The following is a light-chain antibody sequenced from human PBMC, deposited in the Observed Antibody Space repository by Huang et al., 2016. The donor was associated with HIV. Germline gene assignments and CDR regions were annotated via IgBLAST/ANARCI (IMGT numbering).Light chain of an antibody. CDR1: QSVSTYY. CDR3: HHYGGSSWT. J-gene: IGKJ1*01. Sequence: DIVLTQSPGTLSLSPGRGATRSCRASQSVSTYYLAWYQQKPGQAPRLLIQGASTRAAGVPDRFSGSGSGTDFTLTISRLESEDSAVYYCHHYGGSSWTFGLGTKVEIK. CDR2: GAS. V-gene: IGKV3-20*01.